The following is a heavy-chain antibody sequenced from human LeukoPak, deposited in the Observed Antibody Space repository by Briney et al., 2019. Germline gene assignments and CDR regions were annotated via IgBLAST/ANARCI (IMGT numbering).Heavy chain of an antibody. Sequence: PGGSLRLSCAASGFTFSSYSMNWVRQAPGKGLEWVSSISSSSSYIYYADSVKGRFTISRDNAKNSLYLQMNSLRAEDTAVYYCAREEHRVGCSGGSCYPYLYYFDYWGQGTLVTVSS. V-gene: IGHV3-21*01. CDR3: AREEHRVGCSGGSCYPYLYYFDY. J-gene: IGHJ4*02. CDR2: ISSSSSYI. D-gene: IGHD2-15*01. CDR1: GFTFSSYS.